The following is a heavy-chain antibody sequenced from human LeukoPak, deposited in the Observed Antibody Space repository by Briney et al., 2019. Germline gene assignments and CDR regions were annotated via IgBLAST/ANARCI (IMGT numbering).Heavy chain of an antibody. V-gene: IGHV3-23*01. J-gene: IGHJ6*03. CDR3: AKASSSWYNYYYYMDV. D-gene: IGHD6-13*01. Sequence: GGSLRLSCAASGFTFSSYAMSWVRQAPGKGLEWVSAISGSGGSTYYADSVKGRFTISRYNSKNTLYLQMNSLRAEDTAVYYCAKASSSWYNYYYYMDVWGKGTTVTVSS. CDR1: GFTFSSYA. CDR2: ISGSGGST.